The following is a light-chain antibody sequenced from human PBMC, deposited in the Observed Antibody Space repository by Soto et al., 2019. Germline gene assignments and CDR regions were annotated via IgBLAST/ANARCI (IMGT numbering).Light chain of an antibody. V-gene: IGLV2-14*01. CDR2: DVT. J-gene: IGLJ2*01. CDR3: SSYTSTNTVL. Sequence: QSVLTQPASVSGSPGQSIAISCTGTSSDVGAYKYVSWYQQHPGKAPKLMIYDVTDRPSGVSDRFSGSKSGNTASLTISGLQAEDEADYYCSSYTSTNTVLFGGGTQLTV. CDR1: SSDVGAYKY.